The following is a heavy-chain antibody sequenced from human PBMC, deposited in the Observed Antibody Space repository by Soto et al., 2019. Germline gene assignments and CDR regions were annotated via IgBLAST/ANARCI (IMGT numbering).Heavy chain of an antibody. J-gene: IGHJ6*02. D-gene: IGHD4-4*01. CDR2: IYYSGST. V-gene: IGHV4-39*01. CDR3: ARLGLQLTYGMDV. Sequence: SETLSLTGTVSGGSISSSDYYWGWIRLPPGKGLEWIGNIYYSGSTYYRPSLKSRITMSVDRSKSQFSLKLTSVTAADTAVYYCARLGLQLTYGMDVWGQGTTVTVSS. CDR1: GGSISSSDYY.